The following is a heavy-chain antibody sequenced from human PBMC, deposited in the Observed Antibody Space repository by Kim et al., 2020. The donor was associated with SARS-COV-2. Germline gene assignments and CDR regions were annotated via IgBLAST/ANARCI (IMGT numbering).Heavy chain of an antibody. CDR1: GGSISSSSYY. CDR2: IYYSGST. V-gene: IGHV4-39*01. D-gene: IGHD6-19*01. J-gene: IGHJ6*02. CDR3: ARRLGGWRNYGMDV. Sequence: SETLSLTCTVSGGSISSSSYYWGWIRQPPGKGLEWIGSIYYSGSTHYNPSLKSRVTISVDTSKNQFSLKLSSVTAADTAVYYCARRLGGWRNYGMDVWGQGTTVTVSS.